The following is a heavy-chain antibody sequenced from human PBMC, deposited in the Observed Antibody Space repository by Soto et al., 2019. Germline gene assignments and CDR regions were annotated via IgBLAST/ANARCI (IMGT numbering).Heavy chain of an antibody. V-gene: IGHV4-39*01. D-gene: IGHD5-18*01. CDR3: ARLRDTAMVFGEPYYFDY. CDR2: IYYSGST. Sequence: PSETLSLTCTVSGGSISSSYYYWGWIRQPPGKGLEWIGSIYYSGSTYYNPSLKSRVTISVDTSKNQFSLKVSSVTAADTAVYYCARLRDTAMVFGEPYYFDYWGQGTLVTVSS. CDR1: GGSISSSYYY. J-gene: IGHJ4*02.